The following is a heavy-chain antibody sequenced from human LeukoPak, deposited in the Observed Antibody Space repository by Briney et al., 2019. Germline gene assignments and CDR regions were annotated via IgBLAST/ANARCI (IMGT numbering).Heavy chain of an antibody. CDR2: FYPEDGET. D-gene: IGHD3-22*01. Sequence: GASVKVSCKVSGYTLTELSMHWVRQAPGKGLEWMGGFYPEDGETIYAQKFQGRVTMTEDTSTDTAYMELSSLRSEDTAVYYCATSSAYYYDSSGYFHWGQGTLATVSS. J-gene: IGHJ4*02. CDR3: ATSSAYYYDSSGYFH. CDR1: GYTLTELS. V-gene: IGHV1-24*01.